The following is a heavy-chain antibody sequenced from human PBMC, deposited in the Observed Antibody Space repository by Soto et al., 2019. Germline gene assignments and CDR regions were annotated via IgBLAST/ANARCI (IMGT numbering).Heavy chain of an antibody. CDR3: AKRDLYQPNTARFDY. Sequence: GGSLRLSCAASGFTFSSYAMSWVRQAPGKGLEWVSAISGSGGSTYYADSVKGRFTISRDNSKNTLYLQMNSLRAEDMAVYYCAKRDLYQPNTARFDYWGQGTLVTVSS. CDR2: ISGSGGST. J-gene: IGHJ4*02. CDR1: GFTFSSYA. V-gene: IGHV3-23*01. D-gene: IGHD2-2*01.